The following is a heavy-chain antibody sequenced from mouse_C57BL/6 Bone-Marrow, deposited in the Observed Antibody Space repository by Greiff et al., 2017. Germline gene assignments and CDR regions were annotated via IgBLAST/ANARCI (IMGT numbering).Heavy chain of an antibody. CDR2: ISSGGAYI. D-gene: IGHD1-1*01. Sequence: EVQGVESGEGLVKPGGSLKLSCAASGFTFSSYAMSWVRQTPEKRLEWVAYISSGGAYIYYADTVKGRFTISRDNARNTLYLQMSSLKSEDTAMYYCTRVGYGSVFDYWGQGTTRTVSS. CDR3: TRVGYGSVFDY. J-gene: IGHJ2*01. V-gene: IGHV5-9-1*02. CDR1: GFTFSSYA.